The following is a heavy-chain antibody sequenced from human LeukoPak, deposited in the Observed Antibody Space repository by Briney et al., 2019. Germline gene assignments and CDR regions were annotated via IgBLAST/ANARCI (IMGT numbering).Heavy chain of an antibody. D-gene: IGHD4-17*01. J-gene: IGHJ5*02. Sequence: GGSLRLSCAASGFTFSDYYMSWVRQAPGKGLEWVSYISSSGSTIYYADSVKGRFTISRDNAKNSLYLQMNSLRAEDTAVYYCATEDDYGDYVSWFDPWGQGTLVTVSS. V-gene: IGHV3-11*04. CDR2: ISSSGSTI. CDR3: ATEDDYGDYVSWFDP. CDR1: GFTFSDYY.